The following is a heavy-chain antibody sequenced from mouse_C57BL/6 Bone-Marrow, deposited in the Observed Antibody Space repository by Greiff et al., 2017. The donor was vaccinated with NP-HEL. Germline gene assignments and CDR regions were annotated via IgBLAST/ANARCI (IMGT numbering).Heavy chain of an antibody. J-gene: IGHJ2*01. D-gene: IGHD1-1*02. V-gene: IGHV5-4*03. CDR2: ISDGGSYT. CDR3: ARRAWCFDF. Sequence: EVMLVESGGGLVKPGGSLKLSCAASGFTFSSYAMSWVRQTPDKRLEWVATISDGGSYTYYPDNVKGRFTISRDNAKNNLYLQMSQLKSEDTAMYYCARRAWCFDFWGQGTTLTVSS. CDR1: GFTFSSYA.